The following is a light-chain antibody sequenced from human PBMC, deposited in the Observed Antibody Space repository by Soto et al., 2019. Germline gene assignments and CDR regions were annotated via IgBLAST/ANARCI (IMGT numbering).Light chain of an antibody. J-gene: IGLJ1*01. Sequence: QSALTHPRSVSGSPGQSVTISCTGTSSDVGGYNYVSWYQQHPGKAPKLMIYDVSKRPSGVPDRFSGSKSGNTASLTISGLQAEDEADYYCCSYAGSYTSLYVFGTGTKVTVL. CDR3: CSYAGSYTSLYV. CDR1: SSDVGGYNY. V-gene: IGLV2-11*01. CDR2: DVS.